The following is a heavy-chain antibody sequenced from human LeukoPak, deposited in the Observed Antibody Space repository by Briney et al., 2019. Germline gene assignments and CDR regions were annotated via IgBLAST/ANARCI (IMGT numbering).Heavy chain of an antibody. CDR1: GFTFSSYT. CDR3: ATVTKVDFDF. Sequence: GGSLRLSCAASGFTFSSYTMYWFRQDPGKGLEWVASVSVEGIGRYFPGSVEGRFTISRDNSKNTVYLQMNNVRQEDTAVYFCATVTKVDFDFWGQGTLVTVSS. J-gene: IGHJ5*01. V-gene: IGHV3-30-3*01. D-gene: IGHD4-11*01. CDR2: VSVEGIGR.